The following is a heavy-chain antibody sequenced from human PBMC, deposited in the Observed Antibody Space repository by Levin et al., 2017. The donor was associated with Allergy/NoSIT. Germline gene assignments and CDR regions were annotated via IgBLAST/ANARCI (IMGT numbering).Heavy chain of an antibody. D-gene: IGHD4-17*01. J-gene: IGHJ4*02. Sequence: LSLTCAASGFTFSSYAMHWVRQAPGKGLEWVAVISYDGSNKYYADSVKGRFTISRDNSKNTLYLQMNSLRAEDTAVYYCARADDYGDLYYFDYWGQGTLVTVSS. CDR2: ISYDGSNK. V-gene: IGHV3-30*04. CDR3: ARADDYGDLYYFDY. CDR1: GFTFSSYA.